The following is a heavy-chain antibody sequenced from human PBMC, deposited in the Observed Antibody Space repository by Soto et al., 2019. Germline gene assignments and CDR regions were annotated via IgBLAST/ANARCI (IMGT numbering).Heavy chain of an antibody. V-gene: IGHV3-7*01. CDR3: ARDRAYNRFDF. D-gene: IGHD3-10*01. CDR1: GFTFSTSW. J-gene: IGHJ5*01. CDR2: IKEDGSAK. Sequence: EMQLVESGGGLVQPGGSLRLSCVDSGFTFSTSWLTWVRQAPGTGLEWVANIKEDGSAKNYVDSVKGRFTSSRDNAKNSLFLQMNSLRDEDAAVYYCARDRAYNRFDFWGQGTPVTVSS.